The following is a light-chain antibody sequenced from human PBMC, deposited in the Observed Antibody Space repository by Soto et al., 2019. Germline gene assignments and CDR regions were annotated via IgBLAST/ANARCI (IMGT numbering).Light chain of an antibody. CDR1: QGIRNF. CDR2: DAS. CDR3: QQYDNLPYT. V-gene: IGKV1-33*01. J-gene: IGKJ2*01. Sequence: DIQMTQSPSSLSASVGDRVTITCQASQGIRNFLNWYQQQPGKAPRLLIYDASKLETGVPTRFSGSGSGAHFIFTINSLQPEDVATYYCQQYDNLPYTFGQGTKLEI.